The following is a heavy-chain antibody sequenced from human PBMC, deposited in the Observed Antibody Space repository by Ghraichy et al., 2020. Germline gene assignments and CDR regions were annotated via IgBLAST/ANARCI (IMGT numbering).Heavy chain of an antibody. CDR1: GDSISNYY. CDR2: IYYSGST. CDR3: AMPSRGYCSGGTCDPVFDS. V-gene: IGHV4-59*01. J-gene: IGHJ4*02. D-gene: IGHD2-15*01. Sequence: SETLSLTCSVSGDSISNYYWSWIRQPPGKGLEWIGYIYYSGSTNYSPSLESRVTLSVATSKNQFSLKLTSVTAADTAVYYCAMPSRGYCSGGTCDPVFDSWGQGILVTVSS.